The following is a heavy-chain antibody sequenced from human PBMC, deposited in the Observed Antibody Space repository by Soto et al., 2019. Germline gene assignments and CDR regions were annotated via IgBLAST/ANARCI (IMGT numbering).Heavy chain of an antibody. CDR2: IIPIPGTA. CDR1: GGTFGSYA. J-gene: IGHJ6*02. D-gene: IGHD2-2*01. V-gene: IGHV1-69*01. CDR3: ARSQGSSTSLEIYYSYYYGMDV. Sequence: QVQLVQSGAEVKKPGSSVKVSCKASGGTFGSYAISWVRQAPGQGLEWMGGIIPIPGTANYAKKCQGRVTIAADESSSPAYMELSSLRSEDTAVYYCARSQGSSTSLEIYYSYYYGMDVWGQGTTVTVSS.